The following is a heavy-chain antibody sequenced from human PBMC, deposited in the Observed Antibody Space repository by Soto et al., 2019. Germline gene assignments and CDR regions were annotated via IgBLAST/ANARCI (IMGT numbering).Heavy chain of an antibody. CDR3: ARAEWFGEPCYFDY. D-gene: IGHD3-10*01. CDR2: IYYSGST. J-gene: IGHJ4*02. V-gene: IGHV4-30-4*01. CDR1: GGSISSGDYY. Sequence: SETLSLTCTVSGGSISSGDYYWSWIRQPPGKGLEWIGYIYYSGSTYYNPSLKSRVAISVDTSKNQFSLKLSSVTAADTAVYYCARAEWFGEPCYFDYWGQGTLVTVPQ.